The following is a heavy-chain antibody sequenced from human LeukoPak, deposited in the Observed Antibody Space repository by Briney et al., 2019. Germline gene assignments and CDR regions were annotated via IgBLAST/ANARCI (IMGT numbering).Heavy chain of an antibody. CDR1: GFTFSRYA. Sequence: GGSLRLSCAASGFTFSRYAMHWVRQAPDKGLEWVAIISYDGIHKYYADSVEGRFTISRDNSKNTLFLQMNSLRPEDTAIYYCAQGSSSGWYYFGYWGQGTLVTVSS. J-gene: IGHJ4*02. CDR2: ISYDGIHK. D-gene: IGHD6-19*01. CDR3: AQGSSSGWYYFGY. V-gene: IGHV3-30*04.